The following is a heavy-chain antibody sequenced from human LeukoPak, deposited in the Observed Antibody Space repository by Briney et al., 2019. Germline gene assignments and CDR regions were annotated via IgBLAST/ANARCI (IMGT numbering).Heavy chain of an antibody. Sequence: SETLSLTCAVYGESFSGYYRTWIRQPPGKGLEWIGEINDSGRTSCNPSLKSRVTISVDTSKNQFSLKLRSVAAADTAVYYCASYYHDSSGYYQYYFDSWGQGTLVTVSS. J-gene: IGHJ4*02. CDR1: GESFSGYY. CDR3: ASYYHDSSGYYQYYFDS. CDR2: INDSGRT. D-gene: IGHD3-22*01. V-gene: IGHV4-34*01.